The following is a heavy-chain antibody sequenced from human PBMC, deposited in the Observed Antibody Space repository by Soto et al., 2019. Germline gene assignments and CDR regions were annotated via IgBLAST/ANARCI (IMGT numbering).Heavy chain of an antibody. D-gene: IGHD3-10*01. V-gene: IGHV3-15*01. CDR3: TSMVRGVNRYYYYYMDV. CDR1: GFTFSNAW. CDR2: IKSKTDGGTT. J-gene: IGHJ6*03. Sequence: GGSLRLSCAASGFTFSNAWMSWVRQAPGKGLEWVGRIKSKTDGGTTDYAAPVKGRFTISRDDSKNTLYLQMNSLKTEDTAVYYCTSMVRGVNRYYYYYMDVWGKGTTVTVSS.